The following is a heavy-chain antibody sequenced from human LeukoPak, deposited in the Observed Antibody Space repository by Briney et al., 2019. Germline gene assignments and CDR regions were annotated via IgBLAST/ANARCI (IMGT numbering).Heavy chain of an antibody. D-gene: IGHD6-19*01. J-gene: IGHJ4*02. CDR2: IKQDGSEK. CDR3: AREALAGSYYFDC. CDR1: GFTFSTYW. Sequence: GGSLRPSCAASGFTFSTYWMSWVRQAPGKGLEWVANIKQDGSEKNYVDSVKGRFTISRDNAKNSLHLQMNSLRAEDTAVYYCAREALAGSYYFDCWGQGTLVPVSS. V-gene: IGHV3-7*01.